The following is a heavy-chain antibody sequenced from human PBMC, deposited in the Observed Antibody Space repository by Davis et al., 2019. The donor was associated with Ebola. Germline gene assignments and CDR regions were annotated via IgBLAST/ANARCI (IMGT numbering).Heavy chain of an antibody. CDR2: TYYNSKWYN. V-gene: IGHV6-1*01. CDR1: GDRVSINSAG. J-gene: IGHJ6*02. D-gene: IGHD3-16*01. Sequence: LRLSCAISGDRVSINSAGWNWLRQYPSRGLEWLGRTYYNSKWYNDYAPSVKSRIIINPDTSKNQLSLQLNSVTPEDAAVYYCVRGWGRSGLDVWGQGTTVTVSS. CDR3: VRGWGRSGLDV.